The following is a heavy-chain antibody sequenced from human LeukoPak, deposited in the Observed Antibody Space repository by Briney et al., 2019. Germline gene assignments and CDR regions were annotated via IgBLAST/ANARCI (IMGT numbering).Heavy chain of an antibody. CDR1: GHIFTSYW. CDR2: IYPGDSDT. CDR3: ARLYGSTSWLPN. V-gene: IGHV5-51*01. J-gene: IGHJ4*02. D-gene: IGHD2-2*01. Sequence: GESLQISCKGSGHIFTSYWIGWVRQMPGKGLEWMGIIYPGDSDTRYSPSLQGQVTSSADKSINTAYLQWSSLKASDTAMYYCARLYGSTSWLPNWGQGTLVTVSS.